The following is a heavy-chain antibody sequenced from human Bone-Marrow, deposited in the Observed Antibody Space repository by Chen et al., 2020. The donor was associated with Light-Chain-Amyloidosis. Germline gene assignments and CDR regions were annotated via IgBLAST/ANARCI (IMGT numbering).Heavy chain of an antibody. V-gene: IGHV4-31*03. CDR3: ARDRYSTTPWDYSSGMDV. Sequence: QVQLQESGPGLVKPSQTLSLPCSVSGGSINSGCYYWSWIRPHPGKGLEWVGFIDYSGSSYYNPSLLSRVTISIDTSKKEFSLRLSSVTAADTAVYYCARDRYSTTPWDYSSGMDVWGQGTTVTVSS. J-gene: IGHJ6*02. CDR2: IDYSGSS. CDR1: GGSINSGCYY. D-gene: IGHD1-1*01.